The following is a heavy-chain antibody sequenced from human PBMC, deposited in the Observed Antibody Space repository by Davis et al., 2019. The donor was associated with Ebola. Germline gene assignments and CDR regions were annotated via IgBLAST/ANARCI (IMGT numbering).Heavy chain of an antibody. V-gene: IGHV1-18*01. D-gene: IGHD2-8*02. J-gene: IGHJ6*02. CDR1: GFTFTSYG. CDR2: ISAYNGNT. Sequence: GGSLRLSCAASGFTFTSYGISWVRQAPGQGLEWMGWISAYNGNTNYAQKLQGRVTMTRNTSISTAYMELSSLRSEDTAVYYCARGGVQFYYYGMDVWGQGTTVTVSS. CDR3: ARGGVQFYYYGMDV.